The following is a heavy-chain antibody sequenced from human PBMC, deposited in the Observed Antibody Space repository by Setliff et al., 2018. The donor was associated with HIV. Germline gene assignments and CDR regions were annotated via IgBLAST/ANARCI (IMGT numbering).Heavy chain of an antibody. J-gene: IGHJ6*03. CDR1: GGSISSYY. D-gene: IGHD6-19*01. V-gene: IGHV4-59*08. CDR3: ARHKASYSSGWRVPAKNYYYYMDV. Sequence: PSETLSLTCTVSGGSISSYYWSWIRQPPGKGLGWIGYIYYSGSTNYNPSLKSRVTISVDTSKNQFSLKLSSVTAADTAVYYCARHKASYSSGWRVPAKNYYYYMDVWGKGTTVTSP. CDR2: IYYSGST.